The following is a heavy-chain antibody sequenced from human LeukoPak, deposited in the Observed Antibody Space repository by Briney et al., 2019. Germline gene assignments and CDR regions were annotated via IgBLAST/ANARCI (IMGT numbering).Heavy chain of an antibody. CDR1: GRSFSGYY. V-gene: IGHV4-34*01. Sequence: SETLSLTCAVYGRSFSGYYWSWIRQPPGKGLEWIGEVNHSGSTNYNPSLKSRVTISVDTSKNQFSLKLSSVTAADTAVYYCARRPSAGTGGSYFDYWGQGTLVTVSS. J-gene: IGHJ4*02. D-gene: IGHD6-13*01. CDR3: ARRPSAGTGGSYFDY. CDR2: VNHSGST.